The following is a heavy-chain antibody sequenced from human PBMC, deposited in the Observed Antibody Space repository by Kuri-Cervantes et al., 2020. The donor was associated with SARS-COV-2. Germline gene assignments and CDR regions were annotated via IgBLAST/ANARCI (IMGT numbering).Heavy chain of an antibody. J-gene: IGHJ6*02. CDR2: ISSSSSTI. Sequence: GGSLRLSCAASGFTFSSYSMNWVRQAPGKGLEWVSYISSSSSTIYYADSVKGRVTISRDNSENTVHLQMSSLRPEDTALYFCARDPDYRVVYYYHGMDVWGQGTTVTVSS. V-gene: IGHV3-48*01. CDR1: GFTFSSYS. CDR3: ARDPDYRVVYYYHGMDV. D-gene: IGHD3-3*01.